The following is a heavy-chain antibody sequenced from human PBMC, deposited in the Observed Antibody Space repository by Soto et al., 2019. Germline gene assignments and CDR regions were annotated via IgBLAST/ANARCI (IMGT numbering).Heavy chain of an antibody. Sequence: SETLSLTCAVSGGSINTDSWWTWVRQPPGKGLEWIGEIHRSRGTNYNSSLKSRVTISIDRSTNHFYMRLYSVTAADTAVYYCARREEARPFWGQGTLVTVSS. CDR2: IHRSRGT. CDR3: ARREEARPF. V-gene: IGHV4-4*02. J-gene: IGHJ4*02. D-gene: IGHD6-6*01. CDR1: GGSINTDSW.